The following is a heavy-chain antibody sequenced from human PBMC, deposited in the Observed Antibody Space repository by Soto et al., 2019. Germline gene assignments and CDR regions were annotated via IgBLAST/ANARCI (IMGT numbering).Heavy chain of an antibody. CDR1: GGTFSSYA. D-gene: IGHD6-13*01. CDR2: IIPIFGTA. CDR3: ARFTRIAAAGEYYYGMDV. Sequence: SVKVSWKASGGTFSSYAISWVRQAPGQGLEWMGGIIPIFGTANYAQKFQGRVTITADKSTSTAYMELSSLRPEDTAVYYCARFTRIAAAGEYYYGMDVWGQGTTVTVSS. J-gene: IGHJ6*02. V-gene: IGHV1-69*06.